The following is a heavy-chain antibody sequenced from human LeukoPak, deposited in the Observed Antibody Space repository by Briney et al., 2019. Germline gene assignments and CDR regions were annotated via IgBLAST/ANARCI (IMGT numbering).Heavy chain of an antibody. Sequence: GGSLRLSCAASGITFSSYGMSWVRQAPGKGLEWVSAISGSGGSTYYADSVKGRFTISRDNSKNTLYLQMNSLRAEDTAVYYCAKKKHYYDSSGPYYFDYWGQGTLVTVSS. J-gene: IGHJ4*02. CDR2: ISGSGGST. CDR1: GITFSSYG. D-gene: IGHD3-22*01. V-gene: IGHV3-23*01. CDR3: AKKKHYYDSSGPYYFDY.